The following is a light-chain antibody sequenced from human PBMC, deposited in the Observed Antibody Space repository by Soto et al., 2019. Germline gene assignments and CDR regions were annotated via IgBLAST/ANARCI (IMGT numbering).Light chain of an antibody. V-gene: IGKV1-5*01. CDR2: DAS. CDR3: QQYDTFSGT. Sequence: DIPMTQSPSTLSASVGDTVTVTCRASQSVSAWLAWYQQKPGEAPKLLIYDASALPRGVPSRFSGSGSGTKVTLTIASLQPDDGATYYCQQYDTFSGTFGPGTKVEI. CDR1: QSVSAW. J-gene: IGKJ1*01.